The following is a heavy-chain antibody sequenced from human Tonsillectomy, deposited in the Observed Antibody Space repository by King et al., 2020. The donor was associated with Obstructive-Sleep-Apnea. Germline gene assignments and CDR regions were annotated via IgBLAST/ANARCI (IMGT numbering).Heavy chain of an antibody. Sequence: VQLVESGGGLVQPGRSLRLSCAASGFTFGDYALHWVRQAPGKGLEWVSGISWHSGSIGYADSVKGRFTISRDNTQNSLYLQMNSLRPEDTALYYCAKDIHSGGHFGGKASMAPGPRGGSRCMDVCGQGSTVTVSS. V-gene: IGHV3-9*01. J-gene: IGHJ6*02. CDR1: GFTFGDYA. D-gene: IGHD2-15*01. CDR2: ISWHSGSI. CDR3: AKDIHSGGHFGGKASMAPGPRGGSRCMDV.